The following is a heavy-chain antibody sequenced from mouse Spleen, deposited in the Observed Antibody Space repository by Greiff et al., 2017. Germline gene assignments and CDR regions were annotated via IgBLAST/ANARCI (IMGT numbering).Heavy chain of an antibody. Sequence: QVQLQQPGAELVKPGASVKLSCKASGYTFTSYWMHWVKQRPGQGLEWIGMIHPNSGSTNYNEKFKSKATLTVDKSSSTAYMQLSSLTSEDSAVYYCARPRDYDGSYGYWGQGTTLTVSS. CDR1: GYTFTSYW. J-gene: IGHJ2*01. CDR2: IHPNSGST. CDR3: ARPRDYDGSYGY. D-gene: IGHD1-1*01. V-gene: IGHV1-64*01.